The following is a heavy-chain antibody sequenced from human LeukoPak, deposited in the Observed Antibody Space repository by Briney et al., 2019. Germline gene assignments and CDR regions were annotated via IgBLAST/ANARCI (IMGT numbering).Heavy chain of an antibody. J-gene: IGHJ4*02. CDR1: GGSISSGSYY. D-gene: IGHD3-9*01. CDR2: IYTSGST. V-gene: IGHV4-61*02. Sequence: SETLSLTCTVSGGSISSGSYYWSWIRQPAGKGLEWVGRIYTSGSTNYNPSLKSRVTISVDTSKNQFSLKLSSVTAADTAVYCCAREDRYYDILTGYLEGYYFDYWGRGTLVTVSS. CDR3: AREDRYYDILTGYLEGYYFDY.